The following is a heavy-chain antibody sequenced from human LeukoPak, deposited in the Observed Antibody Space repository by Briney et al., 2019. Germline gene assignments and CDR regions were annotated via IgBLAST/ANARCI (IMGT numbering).Heavy chain of an antibody. J-gene: IGHJ5*02. CDR3: GRELWFGELLFRGFDP. CDR1: GYTFTSYD. D-gene: IGHD3-10*01. CDR2: MNPNSGNA. Sequence: GASVKVSCKASGYTFTSYDINWVRQATGQGLEWMGWMNPNSGNAGYAQKFQGRVTMTRNTSISTAYMELTSLRSEDTAVYYCGRELWFGELLFRGFDPWDQGTLVAVSA. V-gene: IGHV1-8*01.